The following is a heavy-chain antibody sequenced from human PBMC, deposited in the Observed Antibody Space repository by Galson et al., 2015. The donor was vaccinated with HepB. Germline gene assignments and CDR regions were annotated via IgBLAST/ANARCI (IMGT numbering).Heavy chain of an antibody. V-gene: IGHV5-51*01. CDR2: IYPGDSDK. CDR3: ATSKHNSGHHKDYYYGMDV. D-gene: IGHD3-22*01. J-gene: IGHJ6*02. CDR1: GYDFTNYW. Sequence: QSGAEVKKSGESLKISCKGSGYDFTNYWIGWVRQMPGKGLEWMGIIYPGDSDKRSSPSFQGKVSISADKSIRTAYLQWSSLKASDTATYYCATSKHNSGHHKDYYYGMDVWGQGTTVTVSS.